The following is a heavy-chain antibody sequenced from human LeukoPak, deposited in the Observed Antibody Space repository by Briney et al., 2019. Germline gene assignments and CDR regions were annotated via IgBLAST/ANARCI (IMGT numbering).Heavy chain of an antibody. CDR2: IWYDGSNK. Sequence: GGSLRLSCAASGFTFSSYGMQWVGEAPGKGLEWVAVIWYDGSNKYYADSVKGRFTISRDNSKTTLYLQMNSLRAEDTAVYYCARDPGFGDTLDYWGQGTLVTVSS. CDR3: ARDPGFGDTLDY. CDR1: GFTFSSYG. J-gene: IGHJ4*02. D-gene: IGHD3-10*01. V-gene: IGHV3-33*01.